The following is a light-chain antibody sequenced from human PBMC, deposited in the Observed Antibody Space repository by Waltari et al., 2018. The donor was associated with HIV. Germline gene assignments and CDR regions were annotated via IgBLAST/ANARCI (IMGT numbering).Light chain of an antibody. J-gene: IGKJ4*01. Sequence: TQSPATLSVSPGESASLSCRASRSVGSNLAWYQQRPGQAPRLLISGASTRATGIPPRFSGSGSGTEFTLTISSLQSEDFAVYYCQQYEDHTEWLSFGGGTKVEIK. V-gene: IGKV3-15*01. CDR1: RSVGSN. CDR2: GAS. CDR3: QQYEDHTEWLS.